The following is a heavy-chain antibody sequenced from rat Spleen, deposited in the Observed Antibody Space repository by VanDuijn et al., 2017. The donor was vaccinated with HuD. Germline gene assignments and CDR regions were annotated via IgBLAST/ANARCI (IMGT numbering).Heavy chain of an antibody. Sequence: EVQLVESGGGLVQPGRSMKLSCAASGFTFSHCYMAWVRQAPTKGLEWVASISTGGGNTYYRDSVKGRFTISRDNAKSTLYLQMDSLRSEDTATYYCARLGTEGIVSSDWFAYWGQGTLVTVSS. CDR1: GFTFSHCY. D-gene: IGHD1-11*01. CDR3: ARLGTEGIVSSDWFAY. CDR2: ISTGGGNT. J-gene: IGHJ3*01. V-gene: IGHV5-25*01.